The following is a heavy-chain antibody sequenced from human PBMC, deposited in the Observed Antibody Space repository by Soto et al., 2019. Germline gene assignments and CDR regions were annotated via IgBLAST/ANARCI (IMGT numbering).Heavy chain of an antibody. V-gene: IGHV1-3*01. CDR1: GYTFTIYT. CDR2: INPDNGNT. D-gene: IGHD2-15*01. J-gene: IGHJ5*02. CDR3: ARGIATGQLDP. Sequence: ASVKVSCKASGYTFTIYTMNWVRQAPGQRLEWMGSINPDNGNTKSSQKFQDRVIITRDTSASTAYMDLSSLRSEDTAVYYCARGIATGQLDPWGQGTLVTVSS.